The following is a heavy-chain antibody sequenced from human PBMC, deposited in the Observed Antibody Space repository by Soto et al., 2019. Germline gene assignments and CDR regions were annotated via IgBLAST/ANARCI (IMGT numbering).Heavy chain of an antibody. CDR2: IDPSDSYT. J-gene: IGHJ6*02. V-gene: IGHV5-10-1*01. D-gene: IGHD1-1*01. CDR3: ASNKTWNYYYGMEV. Sequence: GDSLKISCKGSGYSFTSYWISWVRQMPGKGLEWMGKIDPSDSYTNYSPSFQGHVTISADKSITTAYLQWSSLKASDTAMYYCASNKTWNYYYGMEVWGHGTTATVSS. CDR1: GYSFTSYW.